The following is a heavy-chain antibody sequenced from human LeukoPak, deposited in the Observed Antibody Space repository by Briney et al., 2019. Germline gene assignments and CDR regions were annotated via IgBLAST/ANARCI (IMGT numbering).Heavy chain of an antibody. J-gene: IGHJ4*02. D-gene: IGHD3-3*01. CDR3: ARSGIYDY. V-gene: IGHV3-23*01. CDR1: GLTFSNYA. CDR2: ISRGGDAT. Sequence: QPGGSLRLSCAASGLTFSNYAMYWVRQAPGKGPEWVSAISRGGDATYYADSVKGRFTISRDNSKNTLYLQMNSLTAEDTAIYYCARSGIYDYWGQGTLVTVSS.